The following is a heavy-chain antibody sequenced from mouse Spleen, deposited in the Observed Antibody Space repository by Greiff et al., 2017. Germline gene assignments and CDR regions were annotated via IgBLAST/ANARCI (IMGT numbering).Heavy chain of an antibody. CDR1: GYTFTSYW. D-gene: IGHD1-1*01. V-gene: IGHV1-52*01. CDR2: IDPSDSET. CDR3: ARATTVVAKDY. Sequence: VQLQQPGAELVRPGSSVKLSCKASGYTFTSYWMHWVKQRPIQGLEWIGNIDPSDSETHYNQKFKDKATLTVDKSSSTAYMQLSSLTSEDSAVYYCARATTVVAKDYWGQGTTLTVSS. J-gene: IGHJ2*01.